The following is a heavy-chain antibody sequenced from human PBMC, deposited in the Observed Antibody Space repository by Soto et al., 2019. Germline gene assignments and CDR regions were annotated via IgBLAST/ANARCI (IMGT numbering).Heavy chain of an antibody. D-gene: IGHD3-3*01. CDR3: AGRIYDHWSGFPTKDV. Sequence: EVRLAESGGGLVQPGGSLRLSCAASGNTFSSYEMTWVRQAPGKGLEWVSYISTSGINVYYADSVQGRFTISRDNAENSLYLEMNSLRAEDTAVYYCAGRIYDHWSGFPTKDVWGHGTTVTVSS. CDR1: GNTFSSYE. V-gene: IGHV3-48*03. CDR2: ISTSGINV. J-gene: IGHJ6*02.